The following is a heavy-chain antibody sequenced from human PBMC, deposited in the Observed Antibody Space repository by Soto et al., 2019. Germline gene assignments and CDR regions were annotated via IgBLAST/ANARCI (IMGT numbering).Heavy chain of an antibody. J-gene: IGHJ4*02. D-gene: IGHD2-2*01. V-gene: IGHV1-69*13. CDR3: ARDLFKCIGTSCYRFAYFDY. CDR2: IIPIFGTA. CDR1: GGTFSSYA. Sequence: SVKVSCKASGGTFSSYAISWVRQAPGQGLEWMGGIIPIFGTANYAQKFQGRVTITADESTITAYMELSSLRSEDTAGYYCARDLFKCIGTSCYRFAYFDYWGQGTLVTVSS.